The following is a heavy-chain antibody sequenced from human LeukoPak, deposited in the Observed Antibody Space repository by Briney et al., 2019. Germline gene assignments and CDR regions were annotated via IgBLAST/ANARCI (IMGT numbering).Heavy chain of an antibody. J-gene: IGHJ4*02. Sequence: PGGSLRLSCAASGFTVSGTYMSWVRQPPGKGLEWVSLIYSGGGTYYAASLKSRFTISRDNSKNTLYLQMYSLRADDTAVYYCARGYSGTGFWGQGTLVTVSS. CDR3: ARGYSGTGF. CDR1: GFTVSGTY. D-gene: IGHD1-26*01. V-gene: IGHV3-53*01. CDR2: IYSGGGT.